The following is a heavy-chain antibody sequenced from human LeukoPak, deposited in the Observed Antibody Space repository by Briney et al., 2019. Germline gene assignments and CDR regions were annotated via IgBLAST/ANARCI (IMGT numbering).Heavy chain of an antibody. Sequence: ASVKVSCKASGYTFTSYGISWVRQAPGQGVEWMGWISAYNGDTNYAQKLQGRVTMTTDTSTSTDYMELRSLRSDDTAVYYCAREGVNMPFDYWGQGTLVTVSS. V-gene: IGHV1-18*04. J-gene: IGHJ4*02. CDR1: GYTFTSYG. CDR2: ISAYNGDT. CDR3: AREGVNMPFDY. D-gene: IGHD2-2*01.